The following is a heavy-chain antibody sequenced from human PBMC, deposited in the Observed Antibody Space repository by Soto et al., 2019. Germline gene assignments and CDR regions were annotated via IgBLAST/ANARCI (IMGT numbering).Heavy chain of an antibody. CDR1: GGSINTGGYY. CDR3: ARRLDDTPENFFNGFDP. D-gene: IGHD2-15*01. V-gene: IGHV4-31*03. Sequence: QVQLPQSRPGLVKPSQTLSLTCTVSGGSINTGGYYWGWIRHLPGEGLEWIGHIFYTGTAYYNPSLRSRVTVSIDTSANHFSLHMYAVTAADTAMYYCARRLDDTPENFFNGFDPWGQGILVTVSS. CDR2: IFYTGTA. J-gene: IGHJ5*02.